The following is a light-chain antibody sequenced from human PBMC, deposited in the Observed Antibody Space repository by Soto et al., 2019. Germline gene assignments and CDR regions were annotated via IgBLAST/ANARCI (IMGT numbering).Light chain of an antibody. CDR3: QQYGSSRFT. CDR2: GAS. CDR1: QSVSSSY. J-gene: IGKJ3*01. V-gene: IGKV3-20*01. Sequence: EIVLTQSPGTLSLSPGERATLSCRASQSVSSSYLAWYQQKPGQAPRLLIYGASSRATGIPDRFSGSGSGTDFTLTISRLEPEDFAVYYCQQYGSSRFTFGPGTKVDI.